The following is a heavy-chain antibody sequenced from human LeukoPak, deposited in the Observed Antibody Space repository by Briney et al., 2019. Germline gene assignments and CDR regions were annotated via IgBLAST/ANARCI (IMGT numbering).Heavy chain of an antibody. V-gene: IGHV1-3*01. CDR2: INAGKGNK. CDR3: ARETAMVSFDT. Sequence: AAVRVSCTASGYTFTIYGISWVRQAPGQRREWGGWINAGKGNKKYSPTFQVRVTITSDTSASTAYMELSSLRSEDTAVYYCARETAMVSFDTWGQGTLVTVSS. CDR1: GYTFTIYG. J-gene: IGHJ5*02. D-gene: IGHD5-18*01.